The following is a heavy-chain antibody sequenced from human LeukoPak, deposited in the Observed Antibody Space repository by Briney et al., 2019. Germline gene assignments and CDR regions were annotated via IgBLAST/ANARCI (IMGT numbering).Heavy chain of an antibody. CDR2: IYYSGST. CDR3: ARGLETGPDRHFDS. D-gene: IGHD1-1*01. Sequence: PSETLSLTCTVSGGSISGSSYYWGWIRQPPGKGLEWIGSIYYSGSTNYNPSLKSRVTISVDTSKNQFSLKLSSVTAADTAVYYCARGLETGPDRHFDSWGQGTLVTVSS. V-gene: IGHV4-39*07. CDR1: GGSISGSSYY. J-gene: IGHJ4*02.